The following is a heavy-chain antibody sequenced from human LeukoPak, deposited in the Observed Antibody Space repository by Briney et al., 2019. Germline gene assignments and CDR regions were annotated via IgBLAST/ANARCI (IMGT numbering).Heavy chain of an antibody. CDR1: GFTFTSYS. J-gene: IGHJ5*02. CDR3: ARDSRGSGWATNWFDP. V-gene: IGHV3-21*01. D-gene: IGHD6-19*01. CDR2: ISSLSTYI. Sequence: GGSLRPSCVASGFTFTSYSMNWVRQAPGKGLEWVSSISSLSTYIYYADSVKGRFTISRDNAKNTLYLQMNSLRAEDTAVYYCARDSRGSGWATNWFDPWGQGTLVTVSS.